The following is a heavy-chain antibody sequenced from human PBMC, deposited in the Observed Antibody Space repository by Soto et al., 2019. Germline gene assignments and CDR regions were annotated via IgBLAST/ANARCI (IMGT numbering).Heavy chain of an antibody. CDR2: IYYSGST. D-gene: IGHD3-22*01. V-gene: IGHV4-31*03. Sequence: PSETLSLTCTVSGGSISSGGYYWSWIRQHPGKGLEWIGYIYYSGSTYYNPSLKSRVTISVDTSKNQFSLKLSSVTAADTAVYYCARGHYYDSSGYYYEYFQHWGQGTLVIVSS. CDR1: GGSISSGGYY. J-gene: IGHJ1*01. CDR3: ARGHYYDSSGYYYEYFQH.